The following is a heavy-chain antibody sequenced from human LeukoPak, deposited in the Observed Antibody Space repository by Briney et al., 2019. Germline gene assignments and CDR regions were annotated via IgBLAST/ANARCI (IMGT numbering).Heavy chain of an antibody. V-gene: IGHV3-48*01. J-gene: IGHJ5*02. CDR1: GFTFSSYS. CDR2: ISGSSSTI. Sequence: GSLRLSCAASGFTFSSYSMNWVRQAPGKGLEWVSYISGSSSTIYYADSVKGRFTISRDNAKNSLYLQMNSLIAEDTAVYYCARLPMWFDPWGQGTLVTVSS. CDR3: ARLPMWFDP.